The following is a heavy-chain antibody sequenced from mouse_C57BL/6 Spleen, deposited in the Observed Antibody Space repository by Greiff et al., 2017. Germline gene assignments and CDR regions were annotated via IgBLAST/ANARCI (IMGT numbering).Heavy chain of an antibody. CDR1: GFTFSDYY. CDR3: ARHGATVVDDYYAMDY. D-gene: IGHD1-1*01. Sequence: EVKLVESGGGLVQPGGSLKLSCAASGFTFSDYYMYWVRQTPEKRLEWVAYISNGGGSTYYPDTVKGRFTISRDNAKNTLYLQMSRLKSEDTAMYYCARHGATVVDDYYAMDYWGQGTSVTVSS. V-gene: IGHV5-12*01. J-gene: IGHJ4*01. CDR2: ISNGGGST.